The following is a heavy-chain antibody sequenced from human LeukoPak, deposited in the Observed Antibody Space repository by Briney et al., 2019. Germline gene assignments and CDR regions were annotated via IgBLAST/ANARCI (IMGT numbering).Heavy chain of an antibody. CDR3: ARDKRASAYTGSLFGY. Sequence: GGSLRLSCAASGFIFSDYYMSWIRQAPGKGLEWVSYISTTSSTIYYADSVEGRFTISRDNAKNSVYLQLNSLRADDTAVYYCARDKRASAYTGSLFGYWGQGTLVTVSS. D-gene: IGHD5-12*01. J-gene: IGHJ4*02. CDR2: ISTTSSTI. V-gene: IGHV3-11*04. CDR1: GFIFSDYY.